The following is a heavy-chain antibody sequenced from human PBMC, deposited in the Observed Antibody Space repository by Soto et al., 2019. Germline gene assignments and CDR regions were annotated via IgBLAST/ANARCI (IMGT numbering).Heavy chain of an antibody. CDR3: AKDKDSSGWNWFDP. J-gene: IGHJ5*02. CDR1: GFTFSSYG. Sequence: PGGSLRLSCAASGFTFSSYGMHWVRQAPGKGLEWVSVIYRSGATYYPDSVRGRFTASRDYSHNTLYLQMDSLRVEDTAVYYCAKDKDSSGWNWFDPWGQGTLVTVSS. CDR2: IYRSGAT. V-gene: IGHV3-NL1*01. D-gene: IGHD6-19*01.